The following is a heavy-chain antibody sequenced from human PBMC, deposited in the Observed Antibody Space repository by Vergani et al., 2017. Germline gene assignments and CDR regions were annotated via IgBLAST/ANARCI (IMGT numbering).Heavy chain of an antibody. CDR3: ARDANIAVAGFFDY. D-gene: IGHD6-19*01. V-gene: IGHV1-69*04. CDR2: IIPILGIA. CDR1: GGTFSSYA. J-gene: IGHJ4*02. Sequence: QVQLVQSGAEVKKPGSSVKVSCKASGGTFSSYAISWVRQAPGQGLEWMGRIIPILGIANYAQKFQGRVTITADKSTSTAYKELSSLRSEDTAVYYCARDANIAVAGFFDYWGQGTLVTVSS.